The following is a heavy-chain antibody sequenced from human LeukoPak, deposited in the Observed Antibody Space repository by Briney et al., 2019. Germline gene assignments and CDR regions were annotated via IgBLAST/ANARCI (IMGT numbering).Heavy chain of an antibody. Sequence: SLRLSCGASGLTFDDYPMQWVQQAPAKGVERVSGIRWNSGSIGYADSVKGRFTISRDNAKNSLYLQMNSLRAEDTALYYCAKSGRYCRGGSCYSGFNDYWGEGTLVTASS. CDR1: GLTFDDYP. CDR3: AKSGRYCRGGSCYSGFNDY. J-gene: IGHJ4*02. D-gene: IGHD2-15*01. CDR2: IRWNSGSI. V-gene: IGHV3-9*01.